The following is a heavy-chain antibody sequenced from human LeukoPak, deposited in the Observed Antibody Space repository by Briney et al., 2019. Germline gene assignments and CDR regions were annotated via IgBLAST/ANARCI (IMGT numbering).Heavy chain of an antibody. D-gene: IGHD4-17*01. Sequence: GVSLRLSCAASGFTFSSYWMHWVRQAPGKGLVWVSRINSDGSSTSYADSVKGRFTISRDNAKNTLYLQMNSLRAEDTAVYYCAASLSVTTPRDYWGQGTLVTVSS. CDR1: GFTFSSYW. J-gene: IGHJ4*02. CDR2: INSDGSST. CDR3: AASLSVTTPRDY. V-gene: IGHV3-74*01.